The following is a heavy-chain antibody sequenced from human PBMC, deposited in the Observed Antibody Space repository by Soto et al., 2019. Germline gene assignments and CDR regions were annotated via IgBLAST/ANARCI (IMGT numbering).Heavy chain of an antibody. V-gene: IGHV3-13*05. J-gene: IGHJ6*02. CDR1: GFTFRNYD. CDR3: ARTDRGFYGLDV. CDR2: ISAAGDP. Sequence: EVQLVESGGGLVQPGGSLRLSCEASGFTFRNYDMHWVRQGTGKGLEWVSGISAAGDPDYADSVEGRFTISRENAQNSFFLHMNSLRVGDTAVYYCARTDRGFYGLDVWGQGTTVNVSS.